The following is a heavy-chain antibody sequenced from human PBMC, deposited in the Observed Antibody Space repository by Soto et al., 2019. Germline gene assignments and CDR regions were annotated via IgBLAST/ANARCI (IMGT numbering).Heavy chain of an antibody. CDR3: ARDGYSYGFHDAFDI. D-gene: IGHD5-18*01. Sequence: GGSLRLSCAASGFTFSNAWMSWVRQAPGKGLEWVGRIKSKTDGGTTDYAAPVKGRFTISRDDSKNTLYLQMSSLRAEDTAVYYCARDGYSYGFHDAFDIWGQGTMVTVSS. CDR2: IKSKTDGGTT. J-gene: IGHJ3*02. CDR1: GFTFSNAW. V-gene: IGHV3-15*01.